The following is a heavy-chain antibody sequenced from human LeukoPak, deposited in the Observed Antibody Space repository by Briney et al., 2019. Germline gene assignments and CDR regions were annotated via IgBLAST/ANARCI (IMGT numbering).Heavy chain of an antibody. Sequence: SETLSLTCTVSGGSISSYYWSWIRQPPGKGLEWIGSIYYSGSTYYNPSLKSRVTISVDTSKNQFSLKLSSVTAADTAVYYCARDRITMVRGVIPTVFDYWGQGTLVTVSS. D-gene: IGHD3-10*01. J-gene: IGHJ4*02. CDR2: IYYSGST. CDR1: GGSISSYY. CDR3: ARDRITMVRGVIPTVFDY. V-gene: IGHV4-59*05.